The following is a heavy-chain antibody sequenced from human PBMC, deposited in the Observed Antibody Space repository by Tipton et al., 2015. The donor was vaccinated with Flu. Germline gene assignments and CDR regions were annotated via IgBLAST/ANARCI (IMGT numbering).Heavy chain of an antibody. Sequence: SLRLSCAASGFTFSNYGMHWLRQAAGKGLEWVSFISYDGRNKYYADSMRGRFTISRDNSKNTLYLQMHSLQTEDAAVYYCAREGGVVVSDIGAFDIWGQGRLVTVPS. CDR1: GFTFSNYG. D-gene: IGHD2-21*01. CDR2: ISYDGRNK. V-gene: IGHV3-30*19. J-gene: IGHJ3*02. CDR3: AREGGVVVSDIGAFDI.